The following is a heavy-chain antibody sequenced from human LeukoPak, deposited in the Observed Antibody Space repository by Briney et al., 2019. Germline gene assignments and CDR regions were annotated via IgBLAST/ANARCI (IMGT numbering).Heavy chain of an antibody. V-gene: IGHV4-39*01. CDR3: ARNYGSSSSSRYFDS. CDR2: IYYSGST. J-gene: IGHJ4*02. D-gene: IGHD6-6*01. Sequence: SETLSLTCTVSASSIRSSSHYWAWIRQPPGKGLEWTGSIYYSGSTFYNPSLKSRVTISVDTSKNQFSLKLSSVTAADTAVYYCARNYGSSSSSRYFDSWGQGTLVTVSS. CDR1: ASSIRSSSHY.